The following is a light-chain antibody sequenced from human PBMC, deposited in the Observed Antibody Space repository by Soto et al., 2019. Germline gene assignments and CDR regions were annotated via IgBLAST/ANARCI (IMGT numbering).Light chain of an antibody. V-gene: IGLV2-23*01. CDR2: EGN. CDR1: SSDVGSYNL. CDR3: CSYAGTNTFV. Sequence: QSALTQPASVSGSPGQSITISCTGTSSDVGSYNLVSWYQQHPGKAPKLMIYEGNKRPSGVSNRFSGSKSANTASLTISGLQTEDEAAYYCCSYAGTNTFVFGTGTKLTVL. J-gene: IGLJ1*01.